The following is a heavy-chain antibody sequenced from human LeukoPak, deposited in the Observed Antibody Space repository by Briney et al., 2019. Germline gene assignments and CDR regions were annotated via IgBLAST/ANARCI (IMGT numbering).Heavy chain of an antibody. J-gene: IGHJ5*02. CDR3: ARRTNGIAVADDWFDP. CDR1: GYTFTSYD. D-gene: IGHD6-19*01. CDR2: MNPNSGNT. Sequence: ASVKVSCKASGYTFTSYDINWVRQATGQGLEWMGWMNPNSGNTGYAQKFQGRVTMTTDTSTSTAYMELRSLRSDDTAVYYCARRTNGIAVADDWFDPWGQGTLVTVSS. V-gene: IGHV1-8*01.